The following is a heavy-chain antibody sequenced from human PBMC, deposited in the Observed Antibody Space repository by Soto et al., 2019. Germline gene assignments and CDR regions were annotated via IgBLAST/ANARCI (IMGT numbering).Heavy chain of an antibody. V-gene: IGHV1-18*01. J-gene: IGHJ4*02. CDR1: GYTFTSYG. D-gene: IGHD2-2*01. CDR3: ARARYCSSTSCGELDY. CDR2: ISAYNGNT. Sequence: ASVKVSCKASGYTFTSYGISWVRQAPGQGLEWMGWISAYNGNTNYAQKLQGRVTMTTDTSTSTAYMELRSLRSDDTAVYYCARARYCSSTSCGELDYWGQGTLVTVSS.